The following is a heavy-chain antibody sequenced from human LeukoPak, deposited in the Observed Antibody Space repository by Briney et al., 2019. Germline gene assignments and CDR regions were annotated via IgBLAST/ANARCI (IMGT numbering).Heavy chain of an antibody. CDR3: ASLTGTNWFDP. Sequence: SVKVSCKASGGTFSSYAISWVRQAPGQGLEWMGRIIPILGIANYAQKFQGRVTITADKSTSTAYMELSSLRSEDTAVYYCASLTGTNWFDPWGQGTLVTASS. V-gene: IGHV1-69*04. D-gene: IGHD7-27*01. CDR2: IIPILGIA. J-gene: IGHJ5*02. CDR1: GGTFSSYA.